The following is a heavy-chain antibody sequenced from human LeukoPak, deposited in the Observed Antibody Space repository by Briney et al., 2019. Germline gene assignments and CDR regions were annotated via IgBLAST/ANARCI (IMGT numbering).Heavy chain of an antibody. CDR2: ISHSGSA. CDR1: GGSFSGYY. D-gene: IGHD3-3*01. J-gene: IGHJ4*02. CDR3: ASNASRRFLEWLLVGGYFDY. Sequence: SETLSLTCAVYGGSFSGYYWTWIRQPPGKGLEWIGEISHSGSANYNPSPKSRVTISVDTSKNQFSLKLSSVTAADTAVYYCASNASRRFLEWLLVGGYFDYWGQGTLVTVSS. V-gene: IGHV4-34*01.